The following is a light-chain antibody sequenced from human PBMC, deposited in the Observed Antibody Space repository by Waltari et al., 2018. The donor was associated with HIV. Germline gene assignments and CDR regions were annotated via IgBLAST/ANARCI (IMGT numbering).Light chain of an antibody. Sequence: DIVMTQSPDSLVVSLGERATINCKSSQSVLYSSNNKNYLGWYQQKPGHPPKLLIYWASTRESGVPDRFSGSGSGTDFTLTVSSLQAEDVAVYYCQQYYSSPPTFGQGTKLEIK. CDR1: QSVLYSSNNKNY. CDR2: WAS. CDR3: QQYYSSPPT. V-gene: IGKV4-1*01. J-gene: IGKJ2*01.